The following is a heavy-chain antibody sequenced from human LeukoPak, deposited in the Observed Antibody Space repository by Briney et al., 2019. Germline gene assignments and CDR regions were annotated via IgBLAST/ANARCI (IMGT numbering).Heavy chain of an antibody. CDR1: GFTVSSNY. CDR2: IYSGGST. D-gene: IGHD1-1*01. V-gene: IGHV3-53*05. CDR3: ATSEGYNWNGIDY. Sequence: PGGSLRLSCAASGFTVSSNYMSWVRQAPGKGLEWVSVIYSGGSTYYADSVKGRFTISRDNSKNTLYLQMNSLRSEDTAVYYCATSEGYNWNGIDYWGQGTLVTVSS. J-gene: IGHJ4*02.